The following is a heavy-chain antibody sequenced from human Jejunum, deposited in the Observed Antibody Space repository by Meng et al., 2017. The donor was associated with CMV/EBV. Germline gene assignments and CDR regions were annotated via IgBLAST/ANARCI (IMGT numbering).Heavy chain of an antibody. CDR3: ANSRSRGIPDY. CDR2: MNPNSGNT. J-gene: IGHJ4*02. CDR1: GYTVTSYD. V-gene: IGHV1-8*01. Sequence: KASGYTVTSYDINWVRQATGQGLEWMGWMNPNSGNTGYAQKFQGRVTMTRNTSISTAYMELSSLRSEDTAVYYCANSRSRGIPDYWGQGTLVTVSS. D-gene: IGHD3-16*01.